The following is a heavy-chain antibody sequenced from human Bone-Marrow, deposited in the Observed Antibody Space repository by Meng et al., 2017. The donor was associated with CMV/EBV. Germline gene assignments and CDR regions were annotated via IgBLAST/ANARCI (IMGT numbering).Heavy chain of an antibody. CDR2: ISYDGSKK. Sequence: GESLKISCAASGFTFSSCAMHWVRQAPGKGLEWVAIISYDGSKKYYADSVKGRFTISRDKSKSTLYLQMNSLRAEDRAVYYCATQTSCSGGSCYEPYYFDSWGQGTLVTVSS. V-gene: IGHV3-30-3*01. J-gene: IGHJ4*02. D-gene: IGHD2-15*01. CDR1: GFTFSSCA. CDR3: ATQTSCSGGSCYEPYYFDS.